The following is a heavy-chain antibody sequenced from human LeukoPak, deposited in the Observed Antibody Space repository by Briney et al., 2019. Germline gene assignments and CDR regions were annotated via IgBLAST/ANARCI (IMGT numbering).Heavy chain of an antibody. CDR1: GFTFSSYG. J-gene: IGHJ6*03. Sequence: GGSLRLSCAASGFTFSSYGMHWVRQAPGKGLEWVAFIRYDGSNKYYADSVKGRFTISRDNAKNTLYLQMNSLRAEDTAVYYCAREVQLKGYYYYYYMDVWGKGTTVTVSS. V-gene: IGHV3-30*02. CDR3: AREVQLKGYYYYYYMDV. D-gene: IGHD1-1*01. CDR2: IRYDGSNK.